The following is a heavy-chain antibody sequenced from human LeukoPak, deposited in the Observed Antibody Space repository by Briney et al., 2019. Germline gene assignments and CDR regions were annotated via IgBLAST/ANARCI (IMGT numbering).Heavy chain of an antibody. D-gene: IGHD6-19*01. Sequence: SETLSLTCTVSGGSISNYYWSWIRQSAGQGLEWIGRIYSSGNTNYNPSLKSRVIMSVDTSKNQFSLKMTSVTAADTAVYYCARDPQPSVGWYYFDNWGQGALVTVSS. V-gene: IGHV4-4*07. J-gene: IGHJ4*02. CDR2: IYSSGNT. CDR3: ARDPQPSVGWYYFDN. CDR1: GGSISNYY.